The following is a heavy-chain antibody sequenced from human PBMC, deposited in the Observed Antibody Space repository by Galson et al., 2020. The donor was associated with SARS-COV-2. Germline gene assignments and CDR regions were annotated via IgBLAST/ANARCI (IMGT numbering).Heavy chain of an antibody. Sequence: ASETLSLTCTVSGGSISSYYCSCIRQPPGKELEWRGYSYNSRSTNYNPSLKGRLSISADTSKNQFSLKLSSVTAADTAVYHCARHEGPVGGSSLWYFDLWGRGTLVTVSS. D-gene: IGHD1-26*01. CDR1: GGSISSYY. CDR3: ARHEGPVGGSSLWYFDL. CDR2: SYNSRST. J-gene: IGHJ2*01. V-gene: IGHV4-59*08.